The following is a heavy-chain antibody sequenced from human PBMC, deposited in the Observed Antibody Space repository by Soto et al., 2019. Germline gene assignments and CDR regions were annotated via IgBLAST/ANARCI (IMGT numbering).Heavy chain of an antibody. Sequence: QVTLKESGPVLVKPTETLTLTCTVSGFSLSDIKMGVSWIRQPPGKALEWLAHIFSNDEKSFTTSLRSRLTSSKDTTKSQVVLTMTNMDPVDTATYAGARVRVRLTPRYFYGLDVWGQGTPVTVSS. V-gene: IGHV2-26*01. J-gene: IGHJ6*02. CDR2: IFSNDEK. D-gene: IGHD2-8*01. CDR3: ARVRVRLTPRYFYGLDV. CDR1: GFSLSDIKMG.